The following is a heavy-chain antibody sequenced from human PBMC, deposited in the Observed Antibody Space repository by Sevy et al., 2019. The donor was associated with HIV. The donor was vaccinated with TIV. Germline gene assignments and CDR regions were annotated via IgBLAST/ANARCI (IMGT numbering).Heavy chain of an antibody. CDR1: GFSFNSYW. V-gene: IGHV3-74*01. Sequence: GESLKISCAASGFSFNSYWMHWVRQAPGKGLEWVSHISDDGISTTYADSVKGRFTISRDNAKNTLYLQMNSLRAEDTALYYCHAASQGPWGQGTLVTVSS. CDR3: HAASQGP. D-gene: IGHD6-25*01. CDR2: ISDDGIST. J-gene: IGHJ5*02.